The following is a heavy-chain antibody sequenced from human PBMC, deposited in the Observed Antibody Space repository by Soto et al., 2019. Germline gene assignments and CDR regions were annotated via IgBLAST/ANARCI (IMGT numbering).Heavy chain of an antibody. D-gene: IGHD3-3*01. J-gene: IGHJ4*02. CDR3: ASRPPESSYYGVFDY. V-gene: IGHV3-7*03. CDR2: IKQDGGEI. Sequence: GGSLRLSCVGSGFTFSRYWMSWVRQAPGKALEWVANIKQDGGEIHYVDSVKGRFTISRDNAKNSLFLQMNNLRAGDTAVYYCASRPPESSYYGVFDYWGPGTLVTVSS. CDR1: GFTFSRYW.